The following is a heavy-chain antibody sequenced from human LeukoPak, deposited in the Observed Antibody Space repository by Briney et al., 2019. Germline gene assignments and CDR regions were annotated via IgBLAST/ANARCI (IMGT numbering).Heavy chain of an antibody. CDR2: GDHRGGT. D-gene: IGHD3-3*01. J-gene: IGHJ5*02. CDR1: GGSFNGYY. V-gene: IGHV4-34*01. CDR3: TRSGYYRAWFDP. Sequence: SETLSLTCAVYGGSFNGYYWSWIRQPPGKGLEWIGEGDHRGGTKYNPSLKSRVTISADSSKNQFSLKWYSVTAADTAVYYCTRSGYYRAWFDPWGQGTPVTVS.